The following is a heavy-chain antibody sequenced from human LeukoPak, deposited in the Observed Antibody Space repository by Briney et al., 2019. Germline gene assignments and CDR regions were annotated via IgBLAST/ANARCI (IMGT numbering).Heavy chain of an antibody. D-gene: IGHD1-26*01. Sequence: GGSLRLSCAASGFTFSSYAMSWVRQAPGKGLEWVSSISKSSVYIFYADSVKGQFTISRDNAKNSLYLQLNSLRAEDTAVYYCARETPPIVGATDYAFDIWGQGTMVTFSS. J-gene: IGHJ3*02. CDR3: ARETPPIVGATDYAFDI. CDR2: ISKSSVYI. V-gene: IGHV3-21*01. CDR1: GFTFSSYA.